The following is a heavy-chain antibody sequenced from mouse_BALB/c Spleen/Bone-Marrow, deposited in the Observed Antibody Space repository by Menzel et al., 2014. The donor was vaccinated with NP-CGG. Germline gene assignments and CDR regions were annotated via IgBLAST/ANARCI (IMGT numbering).Heavy chain of an antibody. CDR2: IRNKAYGYTT. Sequence: EVNVVESGGGLVQPGGSLRLSCTTSGFTFTDYYMSWVRQPPGKALEWLAFIRNKAYGYTTEYSASVRGRFTISRDNSQSILYLQVNTLRAEDSATYYCARFPMDYWGQGTSVTVSS. V-gene: IGHV7-3*02. CDR1: GFTFTDYY. J-gene: IGHJ4*01. CDR3: ARFPMDY.